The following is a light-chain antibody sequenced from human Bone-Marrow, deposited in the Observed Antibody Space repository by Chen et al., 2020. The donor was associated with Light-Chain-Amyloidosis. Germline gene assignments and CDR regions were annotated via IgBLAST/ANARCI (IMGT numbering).Light chain of an antibody. CDR2: RNN. Sequence: VLTHPPSASGTPAPWLTIPCSGSSSNIGSNYVYWYQQLPGTAPKLLIYRNNQRPSGVPDRFSGSKSGTSASLAISGLRSEDEADYYCAAWDDSLSGPVFGGGTQLTVL. CDR3: AAWDDSLSGPV. CDR1: SSNIGSNY. V-gene: IGLV1-47*01. J-gene: IGLJ7*01.